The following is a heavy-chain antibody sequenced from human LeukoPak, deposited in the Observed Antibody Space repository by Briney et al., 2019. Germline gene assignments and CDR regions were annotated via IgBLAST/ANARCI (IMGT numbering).Heavy chain of an antibody. J-gene: IGHJ4*02. CDR3: ARDEGGSYSFDY. D-gene: IGHD1-26*01. CDR1: GFTFSSYW. V-gene: IGHV3-7*01. CDR2: IKQDGSAK. Sequence: GGSLRLSCAASGFTFSSYWMTWVRQAPGKRLEWVANIKQDGSAKYYVDSVKGRFTISRDNAKNSLFLQMNSLRAEDSAVYYCARDEGGSYSFDYWGQGTLVTVSS.